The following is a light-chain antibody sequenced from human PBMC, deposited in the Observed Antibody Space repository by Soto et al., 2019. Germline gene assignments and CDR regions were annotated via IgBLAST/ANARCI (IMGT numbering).Light chain of an antibody. Sequence: EIVMTQSPATLSVSPGERATLSCRASQSVGSTLAWYQQKPGQAPRLLIYGASTRATDIPARFSGGGSGTEFALTISSLQSEAFAVYYCQQYNNWPLTFGGGTKVEIK. CDR2: GAS. CDR1: QSVGST. V-gene: IGKV3-15*01. J-gene: IGKJ4*01. CDR3: QQYNNWPLT.